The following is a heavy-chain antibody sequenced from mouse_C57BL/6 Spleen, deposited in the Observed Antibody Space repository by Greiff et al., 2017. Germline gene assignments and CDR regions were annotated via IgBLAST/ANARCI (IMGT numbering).Heavy chain of an antibody. V-gene: IGHV1-50*01. D-gene: IGHD4-1*01. Sequence: QVQLQQPGAELVKPGASVKLSCKASGYTFTSYWMQWVKQRPGQGLEWIGEIDPSDSYTNYNPKFKGKATLTVDTSSSTAYMPLSSLTSEDSAVYYCASLTGSFAYWGQGTLVTVSA. CDR3: ASLTGSFAY. CDR2: IDPSDSYT. CDR1: GYTFTSYW. J-gene: IGHJ3*01.